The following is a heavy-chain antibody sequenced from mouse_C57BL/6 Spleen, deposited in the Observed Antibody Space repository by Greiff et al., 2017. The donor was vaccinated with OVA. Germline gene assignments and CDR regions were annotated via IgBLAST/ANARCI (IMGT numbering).Heavy chain of an antibody. J-gene: IGHJ3*01. D-gene: IGHD1-1*01. CDR2: IRNKANNHAT. Sequence: EVMLVESGGGLVQPRGSMKLSCAASGFTFSHAWMDWVRQSPEKGLEWVAEIRNKANNHATYYAESVKGRFTISRDDSKSSVYLQMNSLRAEDTGIYYCTRKRTTVVEEDWFAYWGQGTLVTVSA. CDR3: TRKRTTVVEEDWFAY. V-gene: IGHV6-6*01. CDR1: GFTFSHAW.